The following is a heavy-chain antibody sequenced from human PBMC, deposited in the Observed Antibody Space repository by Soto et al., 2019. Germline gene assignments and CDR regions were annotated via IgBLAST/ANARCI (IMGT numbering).Heavy chain of an antibody. V-gene: IGHV4-30-4*01. CDR1: GDYIHGGCYY. D-gene: IGHD3-3*01. Sequence: PSETLSLTCSVSGDYIHGGCYYWTCIAQRPGKGLEWMGYIYYTGKTYYNPCLESRLTMSVDRSKNQLSLRWTSVTAANTGVYFCSRDLTSNANCIDPWGQGTLVTVSS. CDR2: IYYTGKT. CDR3: SRDLTSNANCIDP. J-gene: IGHJ5*02.